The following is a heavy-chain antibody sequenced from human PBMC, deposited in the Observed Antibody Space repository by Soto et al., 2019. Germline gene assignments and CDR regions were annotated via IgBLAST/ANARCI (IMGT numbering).Heavy chain of an antibody. J-gene: IGHJ5*02. CDR3: ARQADSSSWYPHNWFDP. D-gene: IGHD6-13*01. V-gene: IGHV4-39*01. CDR1: GGSISSSSYY. CDR2: IYYSGST. Sequence: LLQLSETLSLTCTVSGGSISSSSYYWGWIRQPPGKGLEWIGSIYYSGSTYYNPSLKSRVTISVDTSKNQFSLKLSSVTAADTAVYYCARQADSSSWYPHNWFDPWGQGTLVTVSS.